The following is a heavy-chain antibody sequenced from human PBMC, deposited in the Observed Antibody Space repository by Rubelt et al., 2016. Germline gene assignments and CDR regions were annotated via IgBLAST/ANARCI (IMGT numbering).Heavy chain of an antibody. CDR1: GFTFSSYA. J-gene: IGHJ4*02. D-gene: IGHD3-9*01. Sequence: GGSLRLSCAASGFTFSSYAMSWVRQAPGKGLEWVSAISGSGGSTYYADSVKGRFTISRDNSKNTLYLQMNSLRAEDTAVYYCAKGMYYDILTGYFCPIDYWGQGTLVTVSS. CDR3: AKGMYYDILTGYFCPIDY. CDR2: ISGSGGST. V-gene: IGHV3-23*01.